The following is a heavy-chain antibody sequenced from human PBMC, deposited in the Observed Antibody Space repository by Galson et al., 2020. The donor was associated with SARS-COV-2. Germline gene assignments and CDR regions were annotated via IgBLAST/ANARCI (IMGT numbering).Heavy chain of an antibody. J-gene: IGHJ6*02. CDR1: GGTFSSYA. D-gene: IGHD2-2*02. CDR3: ARDSGVVPAAIDSSYGMDV. CDR2: IIPILGIA. V-gene: IGHV1-69*04. Sequence: SVKVSCKASGGTFSSYAISWVRQAPGQGLEWMGRIIPILGIANYAQKFQGRVTITADKSTSTAYMELSSLRSEDTAVYYCARDSGVVPAAIDSSYGMDVWGQGTTVTVSS.